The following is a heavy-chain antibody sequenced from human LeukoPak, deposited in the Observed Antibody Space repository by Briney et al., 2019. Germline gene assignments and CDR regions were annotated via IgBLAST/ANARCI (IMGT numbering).Heavy chain of an antibody. CDR2: MNPNSGNT. J-gene: IGHJ5*02. Sequence: ASVKVSCKASGYTFTSYDINWVRQATRQGLEWMGWMNPNSGNTGYAQKFQGRVTMTRNTSISTAYMELSSLRSEDTAVYYCARGVAPRGWFDPWGQGTLVTVSS. V-gene: IGHV1-8*01. CDR1: GYTFTSYD. D-gene: IGHD6-6*01. CDR3: ARGVAPRGWFDP.